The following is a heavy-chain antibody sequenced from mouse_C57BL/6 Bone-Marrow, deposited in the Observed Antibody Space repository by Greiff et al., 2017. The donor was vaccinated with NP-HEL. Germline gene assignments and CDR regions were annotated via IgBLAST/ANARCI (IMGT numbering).Heavy chain of an antibody. J-gene: IGHJ3*01. CDR2: ISDGGSYT. Sequence: EVQLVESGGGLVKPGGSLKLSCAASGFTFSSYAMSWVRQTPEKRLEWVATISDGGSYTYYPDNVKGRFTFPRDNAKNNLYLQMSHLKSEDTAMYYCARDGYYGAYWGQGTLVTVSA. D-gene: IGHD2-3*01. V-gene: IGHV5-4*01. CDR3: ARDGYYGAY. CDR1: GFTFSSYA.